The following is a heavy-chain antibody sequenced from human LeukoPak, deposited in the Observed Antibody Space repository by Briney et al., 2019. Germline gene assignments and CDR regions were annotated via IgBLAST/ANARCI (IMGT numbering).Heavy chain of an antibody. CDR1: GFTFSSYA. D-gene: IGHD2-8*01. CDR2: ISGSGGST. V-gene: IGHV3-23*01. CDR3: AKDRSCTNDICHGDFDY. Sequence: GGSLRLSCAASGFTFSSYAVSWVRQAPGKGLEWVSSISGSGGSTYSSDSVKGRFTISRDNSKDTLYLQMNSLRAEDTALYYCAKDRSCTNDICHGDFDYWGQGTLVTVSS. J-gene: IGHJ4*02.